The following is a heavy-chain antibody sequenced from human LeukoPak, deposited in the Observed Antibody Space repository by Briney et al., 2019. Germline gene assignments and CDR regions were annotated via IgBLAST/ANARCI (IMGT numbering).Heavy chain of an antibody. Sequence: GGSLRLSCAASGFTFSDYAMNWVRQAPGKGLEWVSGISGSGGSTYYADSVKGRFTISRDNSKNTLYLQMNSLRADDTAVYYCVKDPVDSSDYWGQGTLVTVSS. CDR1: GFTFSDYA. V-gene: IGHV3-23*01. CDR3: VKDPVDSSDY. D-gene: IGHD3-9*01. J-gene: IGHJ4*02. CDR2: ISGSGGST.